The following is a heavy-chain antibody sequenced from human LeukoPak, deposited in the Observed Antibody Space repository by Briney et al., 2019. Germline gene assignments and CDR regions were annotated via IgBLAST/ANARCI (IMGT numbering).Heavy chain of an antibody. Sequence: GGSLRLSCAASRFIFSNYWLTWVRQAPGKGLEWVANRKQDGTVIYYGDSVKGQFTISRDNAKNSLYLQMNSLRAEDTAVYYCARDPVHSSGWFAVSYYYMDVWGKGTTVTVSS. V-gene: IGHV3-7*01. J-gene: IGHJ6*03. CDR1: RFIFSNYW. CDR2: RKQDGTVI. D-gene: IGHD6-19*01. CDR3: ARDPVHSSGWFAVSYYYMDV.